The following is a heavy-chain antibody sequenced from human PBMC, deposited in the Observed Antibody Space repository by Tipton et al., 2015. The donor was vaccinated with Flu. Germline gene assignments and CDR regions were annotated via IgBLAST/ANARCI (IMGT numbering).Heavy chain of an antibody. CDR1: GGSFSGYY. V-gene: IGHV4-34*01. CDR3: ARTGYYDFWSGYLIDAFDI. CDR2: INHSGST. J-gene: IGHJ3*02. D-gene: IGHD3-3*01. Sequence: TLSLTCAVYGGSFSGYYWSWIRQPPGKGLEWIGEINHSGSTNYNPSLKSRVTISVDTSKNQFSLKLSSVTAADTAVYYCARTGYYDFWSGYLIDAFDIWGQGTMVTVSS.